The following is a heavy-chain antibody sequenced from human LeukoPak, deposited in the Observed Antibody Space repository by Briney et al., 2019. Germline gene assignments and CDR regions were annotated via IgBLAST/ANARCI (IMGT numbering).Heavy chain of an antibody. Sequence: SETPSLTCTVSGGSISSYYWSWIRQPAGKGLEWIGRIYTSGSTNYNPSLKSRVTMSVDTSKNQFSLKLSSVTAADTAVYYCARALPGYSYGSYYFDYWGQGTLVTVSS. CDR3: ARALPGYSYGSYYFDY. V-gene: IGHV4-4*07. J-gene: IGHJ4*02. D-gene: IGHD5-18*01. CDR2: IYTSGST. CDR1: GGSISSYY.